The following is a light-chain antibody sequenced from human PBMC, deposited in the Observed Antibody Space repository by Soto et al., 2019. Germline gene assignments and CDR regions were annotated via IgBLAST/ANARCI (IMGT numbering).Light chain of an antibody. CDR3: QQYNDYSWT. CDR2: DAS. CDR1: QTISSW. V-gene: IGKV1-5*01. J-gene: IGKJ1*01. Sequence: DIQMTRSPSTLPASVGDRVTITCRASQTISSWLAWYQQKPGKAPDLLIYDASRLAGGVPSRFSGSGSGTEFTLTISSLQPDDVATYYCQQYNDYSWTFGQGTKVDI.